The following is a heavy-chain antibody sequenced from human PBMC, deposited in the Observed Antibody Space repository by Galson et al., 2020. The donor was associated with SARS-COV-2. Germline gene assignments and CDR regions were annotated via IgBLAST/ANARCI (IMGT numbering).Heavy chain of an antibody. Sequence: ETPETRSLTCTVSAVSISNNYGRWIRQPPGKGLEWSGYIEYRGTTNYNPSLKSRVTISVDTSKNQFSLKMKSVTAADTAVYYCAGLPGTYYAMYYFEYWGQGTLVTVSS. CDR3: AGLPGTYYAMYYFEY. D-gene: IGHD1-26*01. V-gene: IGHV4-59*01. J-gene: IGHJ4*02. CDR2: IEYRGTT. CDR1: AVSISNNY.